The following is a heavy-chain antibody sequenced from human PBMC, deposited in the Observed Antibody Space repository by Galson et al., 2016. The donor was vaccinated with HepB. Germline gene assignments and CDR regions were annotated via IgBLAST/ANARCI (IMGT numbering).Heavy chain of an antibody. V-gene: IGHV2-70*01. CDR1: GFSLSTSGMC. CDR2: IDWDDDK. Sequence: PALVKPTQTLTLTCTVSGFSLSTSGMCVSWIRQPPGKALEWLALIDWDDDKYYGTSLKTRLTISKDTSKNQVVLTMTNMDPVDTATYYCARSLRYDSSGYSPAGNYYYGMDVWGQGTTVTVSS. J-gene: IGHJ6*02. CDR3: ARSLRYDSSGYSPAGNYYYGMDV. D-gene: IGHD3-22*01.